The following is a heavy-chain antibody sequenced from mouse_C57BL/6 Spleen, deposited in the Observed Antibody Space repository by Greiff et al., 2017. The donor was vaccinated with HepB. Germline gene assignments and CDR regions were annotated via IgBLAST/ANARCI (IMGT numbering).Heavy chain of an antibody. D-gene: IGHD1-1*01. CDR1: GFSLTSYG. CDR2: IWSGGST. V-gene: IGHV2-2*01. J-gene: IGHJ1*03. Sequence: QVQLQQSGPGLVQPSQSLSITCTVSGFSLTSYGVHWVRQSPGKGLEWLGVIWSGGSTDYNAAFISRLSISKDNSKSQVFFKMNSLQADDTAIYYCARKGNYYGRGTSYWYFDVWGTGTTVTVSS. CDR3: ARKGNYYGRGTSYWYFDV.